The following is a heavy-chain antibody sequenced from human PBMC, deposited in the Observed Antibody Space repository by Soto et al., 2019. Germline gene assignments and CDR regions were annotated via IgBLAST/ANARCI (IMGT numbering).Heavy chain of an antibody. CDR2: IWYDGSNK. D-gene: IGHD3-16*02. CDR3: ARDRYDYVWGSYRYHAALIDY. CDR1: GFTFSSYG. J-gene: IGHJ4*02. Sequence: GGSLRLSCAASGFTFSSYGMHWVRQAPGKGLEWVAVIWYDGSNKYYADSVKGRFTISRDNSKNTLYLQMNSLRAEDTAVYYCARDRYDYVWGSYRYHAALIDYWDQGTLVTVSS. V-gene: IGHV3-33*01.